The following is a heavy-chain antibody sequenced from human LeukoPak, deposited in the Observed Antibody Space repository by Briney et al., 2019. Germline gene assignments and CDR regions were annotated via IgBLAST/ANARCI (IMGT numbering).Heavy chain of an antibody. V-gene: IGHV4-30-4*08. J-gene: IGHJ4*02. Sequence: SQTLSLTCTVSGGSISSGDYYWSWIRQPPGKGLEWIGYIYYSGSTYYNPSLKSRVTISVDTSKNQFSLKLSSVTAADTAVYYCARGYLLFQDYYDSSGYFDYWGQGTLVTVSS. CDR2: IYYSGST. D-gene: IGHD3-22*01. CDR1: GGSISSGDYY. CDR3: ARGYLLFQDYYDSSGYFDY.